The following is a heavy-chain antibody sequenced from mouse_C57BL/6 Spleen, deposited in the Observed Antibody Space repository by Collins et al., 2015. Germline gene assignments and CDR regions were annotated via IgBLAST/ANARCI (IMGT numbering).Heavy chain of an antibody. CDR3: ARPSITTVVGWYFDV. D-gene: IGHD1-1*01. CDR2: IFPGSGST. CDR1: GYTFTDYY. V-gene: IGHV1-75*01. J-gene: IGHJ1*03. Sequence: QAQLQQSGPELVKPGASVKISCKASGYTFTDYYINWVKQRPGQGLEWIGWIFPGSGSTYYNEKFKGKATLTVDKSSSTAYMLLSSLTSEDSAVYFCARPSITTVVGWYFDVWGTGTTVTVSS.